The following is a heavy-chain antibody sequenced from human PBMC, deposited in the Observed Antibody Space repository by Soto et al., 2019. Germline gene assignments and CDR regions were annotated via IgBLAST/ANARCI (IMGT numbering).Heavy chain of an antibody. Sequence: SETLSITCAVYGGSFSGYYWSWIRQPPGKGLEWIGEINHSGSTNYNPSLKSRVTISVDTSKNQFSLKLSSVTAADTAVYYCARGRRGVRGVIINWGQGTLVTVS. J-gene: IGHJ4*02. CDR1: GGSFSGYY. CDR2: INHSGST. D-gene: IGHD3-10*01. V-gene: IGHV4-34*01. CDR3: ARGRRGVRGVIIN.